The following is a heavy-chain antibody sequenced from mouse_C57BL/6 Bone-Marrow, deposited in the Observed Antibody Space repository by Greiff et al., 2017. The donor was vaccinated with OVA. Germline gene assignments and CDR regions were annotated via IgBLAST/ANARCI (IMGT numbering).Heavy chain of an antibody. J-gene: IGHJ4*01. CDR2: IYPGNSDT. CDR1: GSTFTSYC. CDR3: TSAGPYALDY. Sequence: VQLQQSGTVLVRPGASVKMSCTTSGSTFTSYCMHWVKQRPGQGLEWIGAIYPGNSDTSYNPKFKGKAKLTAVTSASTAYLELSSLTNEDSAVYFYTSAGPYALDYWGQGTSVTVSS. V-gene: IGHV1-5*01.